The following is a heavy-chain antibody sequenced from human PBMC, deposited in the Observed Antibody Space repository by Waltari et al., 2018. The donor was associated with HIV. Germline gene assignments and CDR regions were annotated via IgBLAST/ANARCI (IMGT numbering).Heavy chain of an antibody. Sequence: EVQLVESGGGSIRPGGSLRLSCAASGFTVSSNYMNWVRQAPGKGLEWVSVIYTGGTTYYTDSGKCRFTISRDNSKNTLYLQMNSLRAEDTAVYYCAREISGNSEIDYWGQGTLVTVSS. D-gene: IGHD2-21*02. CDR1: GFTVSSNY. CDR3: AREISGNSEIDY. V-gene: IGHV3-53*01. CDR2: IYTGGTT. J-gene: IGHJ4*02.